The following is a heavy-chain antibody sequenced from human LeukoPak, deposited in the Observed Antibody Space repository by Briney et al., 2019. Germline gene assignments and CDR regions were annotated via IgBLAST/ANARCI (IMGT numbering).Heavy chain of an antibody. CDR1: GGTFSSYT. J-gene: IGHJ4*02. D-gene: IGHD3-22*01. CDR3: ARRYDSSGYYDY. Sequence: SVKVSCKASGGTFSSYTISWVRQAPGKGLEWMGRIIPILGIANYAQKFQGRVTITADKSTSTAYMELSSLRSEDTAVYYCARRYDSSGYYDYWGQGTLVTASS. CDR2: IIPILGIA. V-gene: IGHV1-69*02.